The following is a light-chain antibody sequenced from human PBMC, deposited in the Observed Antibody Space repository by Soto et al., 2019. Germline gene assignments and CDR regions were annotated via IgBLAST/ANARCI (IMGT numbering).Light chain of an antibody. CDR1: NIAAKS. V-gene: IGLV3-21*02. J-gene: IGLJ2*01. CDR3: QVWDSSSDQPV. CDR2: DDR. Sequence: SYELTQPPSVSVAPGQTARITCGGNNIAAKSVHWYQQKPGQAPVLVVYDDRDRPSGVPERFSGSNSGNTATLTISRFEAGDAADFWCQVWDSSSDQPVFGGGTKVTVL.